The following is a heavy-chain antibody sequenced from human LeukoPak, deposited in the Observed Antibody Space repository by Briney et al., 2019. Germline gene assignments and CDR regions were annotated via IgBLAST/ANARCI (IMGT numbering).Heavy chain of an antibody. V-gene: IGHV4-59*12. Sequence: SETLSLTCTVSGASISDYRWSWIRQPPGRGLEWIGYVSNSGSTSFHPSLKSRVTMSVDTSENQFSLRLSSVTAADTAVYYCARGRGSGYPDYWGQGTLVTVSS. CDR2: VSNSGST. CDR1: GASISDYR. J-gene: IGHJ4*02. D-gene: IGHD3-22*01. CDR3: ARGRGSGYPDY.